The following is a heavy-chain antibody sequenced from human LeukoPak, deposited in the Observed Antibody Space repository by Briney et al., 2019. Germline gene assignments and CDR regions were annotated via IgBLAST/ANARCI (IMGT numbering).Heavy chain of an antibody. J-gene: IGHJ4*02. Sequence: SETLSLTCAVYGGSFSGYYWSWIRQPPGKGLEWIGEINHSGSTNYNPSLKSRVTISVDTSKNQFSLKLSSVTAADTAVYYCARSLRGRWAVAGRVFDYWGQGTLVTVSS. CDR1: GGSFSGYY. V-gene: IGHV4-34*01. CDR2: INHSGST. D-gene: IGHD6-19*01. CDR3: ARSLRGRWAVAGRVFDY.